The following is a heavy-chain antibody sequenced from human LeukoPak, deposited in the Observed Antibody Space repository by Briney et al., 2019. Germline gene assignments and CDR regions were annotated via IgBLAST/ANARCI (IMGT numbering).Heavy chain of an antibody. CDR1: GGSISSYY. D-gene: IGHD5-18*01. CDR3: ARSKGRGYSYGYDPGCMDY. J-gene: IGHJ4*02. CDR2: IYHSGST. Sequence: SETLSLTCTVSGGSISSYYWSWIRQPPGKGLEWIGEIYHSGSTNYNPSLKSRVTISVDKSKTQFSLKLSSVTAADTAVYYCARSKGRGYSYGYDPGCMDYWGQGTLVTVSS. V-gene: IGHV4-59*12.